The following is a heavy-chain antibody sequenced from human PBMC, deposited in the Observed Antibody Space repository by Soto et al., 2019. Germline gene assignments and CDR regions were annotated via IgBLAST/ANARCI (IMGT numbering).Heavy chain of an antibody. D-gene: IGHD3-10*01. J-gene: IGHJ4*02. CDR1: GFTFSSYA. CDR3: AKDSGSGSYYKDFDY. CDR2: ISGSGGST. Sequence: EVQLLESGGGLVQPGGSLRLSCAASGFTFSSYAMSWVRQAPGKGLEWVSAISGSGGSTYYADSVKGRFTISRDNSKNTLYLQMNGLRAGDTAVYYGAKDSGSGSYYKDFDYWGQGTLVTVSS. V-gene: IGHV3-23*01.